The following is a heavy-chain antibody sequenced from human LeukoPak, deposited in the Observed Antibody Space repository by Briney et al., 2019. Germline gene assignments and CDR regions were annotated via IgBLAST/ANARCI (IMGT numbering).Heavy chain of an antibody. V-gene: IGHV1-8*03. CDR1: GYNFNDSD. CDR2: MNPDSGDT. Sequence: GASVKVSCKASGYNFNDSDINWVRQATGQGLEWMGGMNPDSGDTGYAQKFQGRLTITRHMSSTTAYMELSRLRSDDTAVYYCTRGWDYWGQGTRVTVSS. CDR3: TRGWDY. J-gene: IGHJ4*02.